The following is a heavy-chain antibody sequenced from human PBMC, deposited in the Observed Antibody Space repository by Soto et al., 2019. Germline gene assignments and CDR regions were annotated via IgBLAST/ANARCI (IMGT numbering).Heavy chain of an antibody. J-gene: IGHJ4*02. V-gene: IGHV1-8*01. CDR1: GYTFTSYD. Sequence: ASVKVSCKASGYTFTSYDINWVRQATGQGLEWMGWMNPNSGNTGYAQKFQGQVTISADKSISTAYLQWSSLKASDSAMYYCARREVATTHFDQWGQGALVTVSS. CDR2: MNPNSGNT. CDR3: ARREVATTHFDQ. D-gene: IGHD5-12*01.